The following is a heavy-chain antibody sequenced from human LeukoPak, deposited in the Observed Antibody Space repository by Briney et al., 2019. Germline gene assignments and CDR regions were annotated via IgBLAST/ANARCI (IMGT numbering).Heavy chain of an antibody. CDR3: ARVVSPHDY. V-gene: IGHV1-18*01. CDR1: GYTFTSYG. CDR2: ISAYNGNT. Sequence: ASVKVSCKASGYTFTSYGISWVRQAPGQGLEWMGWISAYNGNTNYAQKLQGRVTMTRDTSISTAYMELSRLRSDDTAVYYCARVVSPHDYWGQGTLVTVSS. D-gene: IGHD2-15*01. J-gene: IGHJ4*02.